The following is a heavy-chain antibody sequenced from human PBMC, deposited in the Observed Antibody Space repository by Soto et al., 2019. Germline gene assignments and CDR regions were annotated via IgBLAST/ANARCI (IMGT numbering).Heavy chain of an antibody. J-gene: IGHJ5*02. Sequence: PSETLSLTCAVSGGSISSSNWWSWVRQPPWKGLEWIGEIYHSGSTNYNPSLKSRVTISVDKSKNQFSLKLSSVTAADTAVYYCARETGSGSYYNSGLFDPWGQVTLVTVSS. V-gene: IGHV4-4*02. CDR3: ARETGSGSYYNSGLFDP. D-gene: IGHD3-10*01. CDR1: GGSISSSNW. CDR2: IYHSGST.